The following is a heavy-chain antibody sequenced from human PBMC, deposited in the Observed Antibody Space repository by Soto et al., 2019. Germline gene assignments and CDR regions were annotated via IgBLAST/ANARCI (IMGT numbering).Heavy chain of an antibody. D-gene: IGHD3-22*01. CDR3: ARDLYDSSGTPLLDY. Sequence: QVQLVQSGTEVKKPGASVKVSCKASGYTFNSYAIGWVRQVPGQGLEWMGWNSALSGHTRYAQKFQGRVTMTIDTSTSAAYMELRSLRSDDTAVYYCARDLYDSSGTPLLDYWGKGTVVTVSS. V-gene: IGHV1-18*01. CDR1: GYTFNSYA. CDR2: NSALSGHT. J-gene: IGHJ4*02.